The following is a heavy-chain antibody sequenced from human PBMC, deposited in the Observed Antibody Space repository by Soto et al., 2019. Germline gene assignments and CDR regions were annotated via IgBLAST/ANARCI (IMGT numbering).Heavy chain of an antibody. CDR3: ARGRKTGSYWYFDL. Sequence: PSETLSLTCAVYVGSFSGYYWSWIRQPPGKGLEWIGEINHSGSTNYNPSLKSRVTISVDTSKNQFSLKLSSVTAADTAVYYCARGRKTGSYWYFDLWGRGTLVTVSS. D-gene: IGHD1-1*01. CDR1: VGSFSGYY. V-gene: IGHV4-34*01. CDR2: INHSGST. J-gene: IGHJ2*01.